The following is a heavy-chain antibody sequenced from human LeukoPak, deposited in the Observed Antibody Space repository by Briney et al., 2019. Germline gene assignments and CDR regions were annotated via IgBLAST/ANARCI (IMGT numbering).Heavy chain of an antibody. CDR2: ISGSGGST. CDR1: GFTFSSYA. V-gene: IGHV3-23*01. J-gene: IGHJ4*02. CDR3: ARDQIDGDYYYGSGSPDY. Sequence: GGSLRLSCAASGFTFSSYAMSWVRQAPGKGLEWVSAISGSGGSTYYADSVKGRFTISRDNSKNTLYLQMNSLGAEDTAVYYCARDQIDGDYYYGSGSPDYWGQGTLVTVSS. D-gene: IGHD3-10*01.